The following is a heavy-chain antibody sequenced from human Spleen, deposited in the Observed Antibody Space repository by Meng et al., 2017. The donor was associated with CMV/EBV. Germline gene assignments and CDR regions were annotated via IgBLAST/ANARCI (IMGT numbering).Heavy chain of an antibody. CDR3: ARVVVTRNYYYYYYGMDV. V-gene: IGHV1-8*03. J-gene: IGHJ6*02. CDR2: MNPNSGNT. Sequence: ASVKVSCKASGYTFTSYDINWVRQAPGQGLEWMGWMNPNSGNTGYAQKFQGRVTITRNTSISTAYMELSSLRSEDTAVYYCARVVVTRNYYYYYYGMDVWGQGTTVTVSS. D-gene: IGHD2-21*02. CDR1: GYTFTSYD.